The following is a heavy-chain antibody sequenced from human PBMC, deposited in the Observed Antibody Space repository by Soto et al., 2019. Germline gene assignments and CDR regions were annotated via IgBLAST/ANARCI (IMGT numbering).Heavy chain of an antibody. CDR2: ISSSSSTI. CDR3: ARDGGWLLDY. J-gene: IGHJ4*02. CDR1: RFTFRSSS. D-gene: IGHD5-12*01. V-gene: IGHV3-48*02. Sequence: PGCSTKLSCASSRFTFRSSSVNWSVQAQGKGLEWVSYISSSSSTIYYADSVKGRFTISRANAKNSLYLQMNSLRDEDTAVYYCARDGGWLLDYWGQGTLVTVSS.